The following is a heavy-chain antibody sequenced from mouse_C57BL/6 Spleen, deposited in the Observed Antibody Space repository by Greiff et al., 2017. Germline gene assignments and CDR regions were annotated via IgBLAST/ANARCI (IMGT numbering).Heavy chain of an antibody. CDR1: GYTFTEYT. Sequence: QVQLQQSGAELVKPGASVKLSCKASGYTFTEYTIHWVKQRSGQGLEWIGWFYPGSGSIKYNEKFKDKATLTADKSSSTVYMELSRLTSEDSAVXFCARHEDVDYDSYYEDYFDYWGQGTTLTVSS. D-gene: IGHD2-3*01. V-gene: IGHV1-62-2*01. CDR3: ARHEDVDYDSYYEDYFDY. CDR2: FYPGSGSI. J-gene: IGHJ2*01.